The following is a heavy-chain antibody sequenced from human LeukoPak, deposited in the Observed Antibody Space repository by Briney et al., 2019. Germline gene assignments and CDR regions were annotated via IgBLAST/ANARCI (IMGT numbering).Heavy chain of an antibody. V-gene: IGHV1-69*05. J-gene: IGHJ4*02. CDR3: ARGNSRYFDY. Sequence: SVKVSCKASGGTFSSYAISWVRQAPGQGLERMGGIIPIFGTANYAQKFQDRVTITTDESTSIAYMELSTLRSEDTAVYYCARGNSRYFDYWGQGTLVTVSS. CDR1: GGTFSSYA. CDR2: IIPIFGTA. D-gene: IGHD4-23*01.